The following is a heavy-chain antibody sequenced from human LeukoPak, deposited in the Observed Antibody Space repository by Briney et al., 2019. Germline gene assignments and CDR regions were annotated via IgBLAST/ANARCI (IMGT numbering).Heavy chain of an antibody. CDR1: GFTFSSYA. CDR2: ISYDGTNK. D-gene: IGHD6-13*01. J-gene: IGHJ3*02. CDR3: ARVAAAAYYDAFDI. V-gene: IGHV3-30*04. Sequence: GGSLRLSCAASGFTFSSYAVHWVRQAPGKGLEWVAVISYDGTNKYYSDSVKGRFTISRDNSKNTLYLQMNSLTPEDTAVYYCARVAAAAYYDAFDIWGQGTMVTVSS.